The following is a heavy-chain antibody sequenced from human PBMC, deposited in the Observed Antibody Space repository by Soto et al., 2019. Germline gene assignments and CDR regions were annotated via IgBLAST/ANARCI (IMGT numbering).Heavy chain of an antibody. D-gene: IGHD3-16*01. CDR3: ARTYYDYIWGRYDGWYFDY. CDR1: GYSFTSYW. J-gene: IGHJ4*02. CDR2: IYPGDSDT. V-gene: IGHV5-51*01. Sequence: PGESLKISCKGSGYSFTSYWIGWVRQMPGKGLEWMGIIYPGDSDTRYSPSFQGQVTISADKSISTAYLQWSSLKASDTAMYYCARTYYDYIWGRYDGWYFDYWGQGTLVTVSS.